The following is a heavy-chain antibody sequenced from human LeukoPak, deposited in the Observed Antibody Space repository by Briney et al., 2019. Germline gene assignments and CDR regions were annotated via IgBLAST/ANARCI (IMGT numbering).Heavy chain of an antibody. CDR1: GASISSGKYY. CDR2: IYTGGTT. J-gene: IGHJ4*02. D-gene: IGHD3/OR15-3a*01. Sequence: KPSETLSLTCTVSGASISSGKYYWSWIRQPAGKALEWIGRIYTGGTTSYDPSLKSRVTISVDTSKNHFSLKLTSVTAADTAVYYCARGGPDWDYYFDVWGQGTLVTVSS. V-gene: IGHV4-61*02. CDR3: ARGGPDWDYYFDV.